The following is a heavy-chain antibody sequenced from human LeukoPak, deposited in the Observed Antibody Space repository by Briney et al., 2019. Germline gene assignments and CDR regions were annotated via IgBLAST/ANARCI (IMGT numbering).Heavy chain of an antibody. CDR3: ARDGYVLPTTGWFDP. CDR1: GFTFSSYA. J-gene: IGHJ5*02. D-gene: IGHD3-10*01. CDR2: ISGSGGST. Sequence: GGSLRLSCAASGFTFSSYAMSWVRQAPGKGLEWVSAISGSGGSTYYADSVKGRFTISRDNSKNTLYLQMNSLRAEDTAVYYCARDGYVLPTTGWFDPWGQGTLVTVSS. V-gene: IGHV3-23*01.